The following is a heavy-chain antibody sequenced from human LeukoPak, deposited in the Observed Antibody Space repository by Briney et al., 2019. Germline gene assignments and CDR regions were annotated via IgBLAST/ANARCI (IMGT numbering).Heavy chain of an antibody. D-gene: IGHD6-13*01. J-gene: IGHJ4*02. Sequence: GGSLRLSCAASGFTFSSYGMHWVRQAPGKGLEWVAVISNDGNNKYYADSVKGRFTISRDNYKNTLYLQMNSLRAEDTAVYYCAKGSQSRRSSCSDYWGQGTLVTVSS. V-gene: IGHV3-30*18. CDR2: ISNDGNNK. CDR3: AKGSQSRRSSCSDY. CDR1: GFTFSSYG.